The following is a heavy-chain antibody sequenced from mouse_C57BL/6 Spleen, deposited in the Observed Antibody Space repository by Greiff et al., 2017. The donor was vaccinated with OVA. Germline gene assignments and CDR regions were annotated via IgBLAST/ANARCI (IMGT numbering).Heavy chain of an antibody. D-gene: IGHD2-3*01. CDR2: IHPNSGST. Sequence: QVQLQQPGAELVKPGASVKLSCKASGYTFTSYWMHWVKQRPGQGLEWIGLIHPNSGSTNYNEKFKSKATLTVDKSSSTAYMQLSSLTSEDSAVYYFARSYDGYSAWFAYWGQGTLVTVSA. J-gene: IGHJ3*01. V-gene: IGHV1-64*01. CDR1: GYTFTSYW. CDR3: ARSYDGYSAWFAY.